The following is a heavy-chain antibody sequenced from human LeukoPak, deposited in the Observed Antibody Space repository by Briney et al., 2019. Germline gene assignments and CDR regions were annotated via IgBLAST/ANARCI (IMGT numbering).Heavy chain of an antibody. CDR3: ARGDSSYSSLGY. CDR2: INPNSGGT. Sequence: ASVKVSCKASGYTFTGYYMHWVRQAPGQGLEWMGWINPNSGGTNYAQKFQGRVTTTRDTSISTAYMELSRLRSDDTAVYYCARGDSSYSSLGYWGQGTLVTVSS. CDR1: GYTFTGYY. V-gene: IGHV1-2*02. J-gene: IGHJ4*02. D-gene: IGHD6-19*01.